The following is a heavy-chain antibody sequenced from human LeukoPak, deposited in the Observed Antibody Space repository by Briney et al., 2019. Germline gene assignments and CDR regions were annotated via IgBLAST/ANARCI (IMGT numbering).Heavy chain of an antibody. J-gene: IGHJ4*02. CDR2: INHSGST. CDR1: GGSFSGYY. Sequence: SETLSLTCAVYGGSFSGYYWSWIRQPPGKGLEWIGEINHSGSTNYNPSLKSRVTISVDTSKNQFSLKLSSVTAADTAVYYCARGAPTYYDFWSGYCPGEFDYWGQGTLVTVSS. V-gene: IGHV4-34*01. D-gene: IGHD3-3*01. CDR3: ARGAPTYYDFWSGYCPGEFDY.